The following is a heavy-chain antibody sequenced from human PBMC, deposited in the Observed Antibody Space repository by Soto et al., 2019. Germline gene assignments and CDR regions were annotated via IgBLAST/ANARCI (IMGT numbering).Heavy chain of an antibody. J-gene: IGHJ6*02. CDR3: ARDRAARDYYYGMDV. D-gene: IGHD6-6*01. V-gene: IGHV4-59*12. Sequence: SQTMSLTCSVSGGSIANIYWNWIRQPPGKGLEWIGYIYYSGSTNYNPPLKSRVTISVDTSKNQISLKLSSVTAADTAVYYCARDRAARDYYYGMDVWGQGTTVTVSS. CDR2: IYYSGST. CDR1: GGSIANIY.